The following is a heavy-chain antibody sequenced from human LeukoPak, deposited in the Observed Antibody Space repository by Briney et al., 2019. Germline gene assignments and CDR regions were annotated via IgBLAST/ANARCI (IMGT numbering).Heavy chain of an antibody. V-gene: IGHV3-21*01. Sequence: GGSLRLSCAASGFTFSSYSMNWVRQAPGKGLEWVSSISSSSSYIYYADSVKGRFTISRDNAKNSLYLQMNSLRADDTAVYYCARGTGSYYNDDDAFDIWGQGTMVTVSS. D-gene: IGHD3-10*01. CDR2: ISSSSSYI. CDR3: ARGTGSYYNDDDAFDI. J-gene: IGHJ3*02. CDR1: GFTFSSYS.